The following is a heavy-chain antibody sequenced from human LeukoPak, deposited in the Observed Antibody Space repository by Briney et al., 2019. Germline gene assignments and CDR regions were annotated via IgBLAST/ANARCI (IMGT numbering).Heavy chain of an antibody. CDR1: GFTVSSNY. D-gene: IGHD6-6*01. V-gene: IGHV3-66*01. CDR2: IYSGGST. CDR3: ARGQLGRLDDY. J-gene: IGHJ4*02. Sequence: GGSLRLSCAASGFTVSSNYMSWVRQAPGKGLEWVSVIYSGGSTYYADSVKGRFTISRDNAKNSLYLQMNSLRAEDTAVYYCARGQLGRLDDYWGQGTLVTVSS.